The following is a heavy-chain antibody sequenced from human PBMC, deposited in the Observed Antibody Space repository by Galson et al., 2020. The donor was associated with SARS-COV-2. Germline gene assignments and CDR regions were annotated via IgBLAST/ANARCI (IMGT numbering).Heavy chain of an antibody. J-gene: IGHJ4*02. Sequence: SETLSLTCTVSGGSIISSGYYWGWIRQTSGKGLEWIGSIYYTGSTDDNPSLKSRVAMSRDTAKNQISLTLSSLTAADTAVYYCARHLYSYGSNYFDNWGQGTLVTVSS. D-gene: IGHD5-18*01. V-gene: IGHV4-39*07. CDR2: IYYTGST. CDR3: ARHLYSYGSNYFDN. CDR1: GGSIISSGYY.